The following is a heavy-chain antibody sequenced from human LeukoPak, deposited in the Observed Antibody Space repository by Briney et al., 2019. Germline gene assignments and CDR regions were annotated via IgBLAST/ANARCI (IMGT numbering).Heavy chain of an antibody. Sequence: SETLSLTCAVYGGSFSGYNWSWIRQPPGKGLEWIGEINHSGSTNYNPSLKSRVTISVDTSKNQFSLKLSSVTAADTAVYYCARIRSVRLVRGVSDYWGQGTLVTVSS. D-gene: IGHD3-10*01. CDR3: ARIRSVRLVRGVSDY. CDR2: INHSGST. J-gene: IGHJ4*02. V-gene: IGHV4-34*01. CDR1: GGSFSGYN.